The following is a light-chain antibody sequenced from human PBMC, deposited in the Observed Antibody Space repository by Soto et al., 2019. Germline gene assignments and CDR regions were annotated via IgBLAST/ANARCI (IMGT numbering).Light chain of an antibody. J-gene: IGKJ4*01. CDR3: QHYTNWPLT. CDR1: QSVGSS. Sequence: EIVMTQSPATLSMSPGERATLSCRASQSVGSSLAWYQQKPGQAPRLLIYGTSTRATGIPARFTGSGSGTEFTLTISSLQSEDFAVYYCQHYTNWPLTFGGGTKVEIK. V-gene: IGKV3-15*01. CDR2: GTS.